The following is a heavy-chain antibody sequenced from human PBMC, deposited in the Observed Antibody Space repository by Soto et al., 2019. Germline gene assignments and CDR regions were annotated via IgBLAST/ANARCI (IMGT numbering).Heavy chain of an antibody. D-gene: IGHD3-10*01. CDR2: IKSNTGGGTI. V-gene: IGHV3-15*01. J-gene: IGHJ4*02. Sequence: EVQLVESGGGLVKPGGSLRLSCAASGFTFSNAWMSWVRQAPGKGLEWVGRIKSNTGGGTIDYAAPVKGRFTISRDDSKNTLYLQMNSLKTEDTAVYYCSTGSGGTYYFDYWGQGTLVTVSS. CDR1: GFTFSNAW. CDR3: STGSGGTYYFDY.